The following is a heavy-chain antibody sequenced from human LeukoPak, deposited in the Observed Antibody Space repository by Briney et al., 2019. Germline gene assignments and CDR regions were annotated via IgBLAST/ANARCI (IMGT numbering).Heavy chain of an antibody. Sequence: ETLSLTCTVSGGSISSYYWSWIRQPPGKGLEWIAYISDIGSISYNPSLKSRVTISLDTSKNQFSLKLSSVTAADTAVYYCAGHHPRNTVDFWGQGTLVTVSS. CDR3: AGHHPRNTVDF. D-gene: IGHD2-8*02. CDR1: GGSISSYY. V-gene: IGHV4-59*08. J-gene: IGHJ4*02. CDR2: ISDIGSI.